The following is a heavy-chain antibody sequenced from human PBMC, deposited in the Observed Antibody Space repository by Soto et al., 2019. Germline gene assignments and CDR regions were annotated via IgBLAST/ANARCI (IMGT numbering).Heavy chain of an antibody. CDR1: GFTFDDYA. V-gene: IGHV3-9*01. CDR2: LSWNSGSI. D-gene: IGHD4-17*01. CDR3: AKAAYGDYPFAY. J-gene: IGHJ4*01. Sequence: EVQLLESGGGLVQPGRSLRLSCAASGFTFDDYAMHWVRQAPGKGLEWVSGLSWNSGSIGYADSVKGRFTISRDNAQNPLYLQMTSLRAQQTALDYCAKAAYGDYPFAYWGRGTLVTVSS.